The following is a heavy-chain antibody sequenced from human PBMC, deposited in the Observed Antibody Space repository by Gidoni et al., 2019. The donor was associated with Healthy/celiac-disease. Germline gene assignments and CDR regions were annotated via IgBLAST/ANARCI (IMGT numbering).Heavy chain of an antibody. D-gene: IGHD6-19*01. Sequence: QVQLVESGGGVVRPGRSRRLSWAASGFTCRSYGMHWVRQAPGKGLEWVSVIWYDGSNKYYADSVKGRFTISRDNSKNTLYLQMNSLRAEDTAVYYCARAPPDSGWLNYGMDVWGQGTTVTVSS. J-gene: IGHJ6*02. CDR2: IWYDGSNK. V-gene: IGHV3-33*01. CDR3: ARAPPDSGWLNYGMDV. CDR1: GFTCRSYG.